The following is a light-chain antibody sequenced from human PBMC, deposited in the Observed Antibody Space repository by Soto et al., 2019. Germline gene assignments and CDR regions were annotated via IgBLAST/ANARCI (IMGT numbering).Light chain of an antibody. CDR1: QSVSSY. CDR3: QQRSSWPRT. CDR2: DAS. Sequence: EIVLTQSPATLSLSPGERATLSCRASQSVSSYLAWYQQKPGQAPRLLIYDASNRATGIPARFSGNGSGTDFTLTISSLEPEDFAVYYCQQRSSWPRTFGQGTKVEI. J-gene: IGKJ1*01. V-gene: IGKV3-11*01.